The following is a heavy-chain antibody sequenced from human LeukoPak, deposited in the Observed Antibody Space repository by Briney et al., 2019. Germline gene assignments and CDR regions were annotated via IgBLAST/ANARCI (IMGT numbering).Heavy chain of an antibody. Sequence: GGSLRLSCTVSGFTVSSNSMNWVRQAPGKGLEWVSYISSSSSTIYYADSVKGRFTISRDNAKNSLYLQMNSLRAEDTAVYYCARPHDFMTTVTTRGGYFDYWGQGTLVTVSS. J-gene: IGHJ4*02. CDR2: ISSSSSTI. V-gene: IGHV3-48*01. D-gene: IGHD4-17*01. CDR3: ARPHDFMTTVTTRGGYFDY. CDR1: GFTVSSNS.